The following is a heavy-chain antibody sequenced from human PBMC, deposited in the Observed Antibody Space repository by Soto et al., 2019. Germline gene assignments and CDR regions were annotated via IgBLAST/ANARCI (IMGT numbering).Heavy chain of an antibody. Sequence: NPSETLSLTCTVSGGSISSGDYYWSWIRQPPGKGLEWLGYIYYSGSTYYNPSLKSRVTISVDTSKNQFSLKLSSVTAADTAVYYCARDNWLSGSGIFPACWGQGTQVTVS. V-gene: IGHV4-30-4*01. CDR2: IYYSGST. CDR1: GGSISSGDYY. CDR3: ARDNWLSGSGIFPAC. J-gene: IGHJ4*02. D-gene: IGHD2-15*01.